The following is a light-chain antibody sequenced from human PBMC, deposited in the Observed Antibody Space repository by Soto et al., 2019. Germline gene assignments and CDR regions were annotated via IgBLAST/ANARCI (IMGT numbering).Light chain of an antibody. Sequence: QSALTQPASVSGSPGQSITFSCTGTSNDIGGHNYVSWFQHHPDKAPKLIIYEVYDRPSGVSNRFSGSKSGNTASLTISGLQPEDEADYYCSSYTTNHTRVFGGGTKLTVL. J-gene: IGLJ3*02. CDR3: SSYTTNHTRV. V-gene: IGLV2-14*01. CDR1: SNDIGGHNY. CDR2: EVY.